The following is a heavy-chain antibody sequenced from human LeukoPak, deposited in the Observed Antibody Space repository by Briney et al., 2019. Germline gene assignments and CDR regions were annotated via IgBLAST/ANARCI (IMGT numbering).Heavy chain of an antibody. CDR1: GYTFTRYD. CDR3: ARSRTIFGVVIIAYYGMDV. D-gene: IGHD3-3*01. CDR2: MNPNSGNT. V-gene: IGHV1-8*01. J-gene: IGHJ6*02. Sequence: ASVTVSCKASGYTFTRYDINWVRQATGQGLEWMGWMNPNSGNTGYAQKFQGRVTMTRNTSISTAYMELSSLRSEDTAVYYCARSRTIFGVVIIAYYGMDVWGQGTTVTVSS.